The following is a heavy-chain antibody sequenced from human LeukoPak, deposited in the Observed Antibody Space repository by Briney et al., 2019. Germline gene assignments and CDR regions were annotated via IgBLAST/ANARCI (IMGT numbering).Heavy chain of an antibody. V-gene: IGHV1-69*06. CDR3: ARDRSPLWFGEFETPYYYYGMDV. CDR2: IIPIFGTA. D-gene: IGHD3-10*01. Sequence: GASVKVSCKASGGTFSSYAISWVRQAPGQGLEWKGGIIPIFGTANYAQKFQGRVTITADKSTSTAYMELSSLRSEDTAVYYCARDRSPLWFGEFETPYYYYGMDVWGKGTTVTVSS. J-gene: IGHJ6*04. CDR1: GGTFSSYA.